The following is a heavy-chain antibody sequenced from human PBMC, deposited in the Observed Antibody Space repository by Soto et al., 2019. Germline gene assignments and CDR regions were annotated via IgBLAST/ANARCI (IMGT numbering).Heavy chain of an antibody. CDR1: GGSISSSSYY. CDR3: ARHTPAISITDH. J-gene: IGHJ4*02. D-gene: IGHD2-15*01. Sequence: QLQLQESGPGLVKPSETLSLTCTVSGGSISSSSYYWGWIRQPPGKGLEWIGSIYYSGSTYYNPSPKRGVTIPVDTSNNRYSMKRSSVTAADTAVYYCARHTPAISITDHWGQGTLVTVSS. V-gene: IGHV4-39*01. CDR2: IYYSGST.